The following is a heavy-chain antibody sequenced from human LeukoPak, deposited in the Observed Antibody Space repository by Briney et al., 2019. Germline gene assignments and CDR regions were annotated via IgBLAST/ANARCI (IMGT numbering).Heavy chain of an antibody. V-gene: IGHV3-30*18. D-gene: IGHD3-22*01. CDR1: GFTFSSYG. CDR2: ISYDGSNK. J-gene: IGHJ4*02. CDR3: AKGLAYYYDSSGYYLFDY. Sequence: GGSLRLSCAASGFTFSSYGMHWVRQAPGKGPEWVAVISYDGSNKYYADSVKGRFTISRDNSKNTLYLQMNSLRAEDTAVYYCAKGLAYYYDSSGYYLFDYWGQGTLVTVSS.